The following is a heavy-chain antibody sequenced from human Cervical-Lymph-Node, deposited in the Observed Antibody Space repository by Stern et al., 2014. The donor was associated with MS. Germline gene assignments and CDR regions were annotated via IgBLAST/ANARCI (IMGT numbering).Heavy chain of an antibody. CDR3: ARDCGSGSCYQTQYYYGVDV. CDR2: IKQDGSER. Sequence: VQLVESGGGFVQPGGSLRLSCAGSGFSLSSYWMSWVRQAPGKGPELVATIKQDGSERYYVDSVKGRFTISRDNSKNSVFLQMNSLRVDDTSVYYCARDCGSGSCYQTQYYYGVDVWGQGTTVIVSS. CDR1: GFSLSSYW. J-gene: IGHJ6*02. V-gene: IGHV3-7*01. D-gene: IGHD2-15*01.